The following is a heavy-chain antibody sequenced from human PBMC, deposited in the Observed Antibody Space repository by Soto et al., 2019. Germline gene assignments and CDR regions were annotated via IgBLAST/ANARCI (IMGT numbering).Heavy chain of an antibody. J-gene: IGHJ4*02. Sequence: SLTLSLLCAISGDSVSCYNAAWNWIRQSPSRGLEWLGRTYYRYKWYKDYAVYVISQITITPDTSQNQFYQPQNSMPPEYTAVYYFSRDQSGIAAACSIDYWGQGTLVTVSS. V-gene: IGHV6-1*01. CDR2: TYYRYKWYK. D-gene: IGHD6-13*01. CDR1: GDSVSCYNAA. CDR3: SRDQSGIAAACSIDY.